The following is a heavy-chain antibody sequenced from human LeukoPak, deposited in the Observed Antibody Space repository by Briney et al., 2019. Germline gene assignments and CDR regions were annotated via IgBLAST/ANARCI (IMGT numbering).Heavy chain of an antibody. D-gene: IGHD3-3*01. J-gene: IGHJ6*02. Sequence: ASVKVSCKASGYTFTGYYMHWVRQAPGQGLEWMGWINPNSGGTNYAQKFQGWVTMTRDTSISTAYMELSRLRSDDTAVYYCARGSRITIFGVVIPRRNYYGMDVWGQGTTVTVPS. CDR2: INPNSGGT. CDR3: ARGSRITIFGVVIPRRNYYGMDV. CDR1: GYTFTGYY. V-gene: IGHV1-2*04.